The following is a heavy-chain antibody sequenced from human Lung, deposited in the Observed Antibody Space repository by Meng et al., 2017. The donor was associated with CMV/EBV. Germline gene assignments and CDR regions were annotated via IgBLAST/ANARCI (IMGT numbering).Heavy chain of an antibody. CDR1: GYTFTYYY. V-gene: IGHV1-46*01. CDR2: INASGGNT. J-gene: IGHJ6*02. CDR3: ARGQGSTFGTGYGMDV. Sequence: ASVXVSXXASGYTFTYYYIHWVRQAPGQGLEWMGIINASGGNTNYAQKFQGRVTMTRDTSTSTVYMEPSSLRSEDTAVYYCARGQGSTFGTGYGMDVWGQGTTVTVSS. D-gene: IGHD3-3*01.